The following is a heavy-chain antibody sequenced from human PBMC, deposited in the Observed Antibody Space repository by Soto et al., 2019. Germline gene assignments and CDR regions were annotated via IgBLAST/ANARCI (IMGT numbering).Heavy chain of an antibody. CDR3: ARVDSGAFDI. CDR2: ISYDGSNR. CDR1: GFTFSSYA. V-gene: IGHV3-30-3*01. J-gene: IGHJ3*02. Sequence: LRLSCAASGFTFSSYAMHWVRQAPGKGLEWVAVISYDGSNRYYADSVKGRFTISRDNSKNTLYLQMNSLRAEDTAVYYCARVDSGAFDIWGQGTMVTVSS.